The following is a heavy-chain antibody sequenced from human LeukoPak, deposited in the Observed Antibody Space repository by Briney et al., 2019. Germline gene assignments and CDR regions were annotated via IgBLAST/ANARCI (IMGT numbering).Heavy chain of an antibody. D-gene: IGHD1-26*01. Sequence: SVKVSCTASGGTFSSYAISWVRQAPGQGIEWMGGIIPIFGTTNYAQKFQGRVTITADKPTSTAYMELSSLRSEDTAVYYCARTKRGSPDGFDYWGQGTLVTVSS. J-gene: IGHJ4*02. CDR1: GGTFSSYA. V-gene: IGHV1-69*06. CDR2: IIPIFGTT. CDR3: ARTKRGSPDGFDY.